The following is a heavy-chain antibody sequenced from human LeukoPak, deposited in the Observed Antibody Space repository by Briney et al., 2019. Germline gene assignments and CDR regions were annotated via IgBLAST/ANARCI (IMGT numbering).Heavy chain of an antibody. Sequence: GASVKVSCKASGYTFTGYYMHWVRQAPGQGLEWMGWINPNSGNTNYAQKFQGRVTMTRDTSISTAYMELSRLRSDDTAVYYCARAKSRVLSSPQDYWGQGTLVTVSS. CDR3: ARAKSRVLSSPQDY. D-gene: IGHD6-6*01. V-gene: IGHV1-2*02. CDR2: INPNSGNT. CDR1: GYTFTGYY. J-gene: IGHJ4*02.